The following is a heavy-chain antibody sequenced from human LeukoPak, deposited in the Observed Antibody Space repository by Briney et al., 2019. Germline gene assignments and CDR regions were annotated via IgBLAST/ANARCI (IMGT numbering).Heavy chain of an antibody. Sequence: ASVKVSGKASGYTFTSYHINWVRQAPGQGLEWMGWISAYNGNTNYAQELRGRVTMTTDTATSTAYMEVRSLRSDDTAVYYCARDRLYNYGYYGMDVWGQGTTVTVSS. CDR2: ISAYNGNT. CDR1: GYTFTSYH. D-gene: IGHD5-18*01. J-gene: IGHJ6*02. V-gene: IGHV1-18*01. CDR3: ARDRLYNYGYYGMDV.